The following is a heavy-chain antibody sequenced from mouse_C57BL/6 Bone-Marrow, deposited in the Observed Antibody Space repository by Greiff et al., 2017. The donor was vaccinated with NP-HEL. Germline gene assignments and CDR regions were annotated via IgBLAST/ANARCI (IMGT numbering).Heavy chain of an antibody. CDR1: GYTFTSYW. CDR3: ARGMVLRFFFDY. CDR2: IDPSSGGT. J-gene: IGHJ2*01. Sequence: QVQLQQPGAELVKPGASVKLSCTASGYTFTSYWMHWVKQRPGRGLEWIGRIDPSSGGTKYNEKFKSKATLTVDKPSSTAYLQLSSLTSEYSAVDCCARGMVLRFFFDYWGQGTTLTVSS. V-gene: IGHV1-72*01. D-gene: IGHD1-1*01.